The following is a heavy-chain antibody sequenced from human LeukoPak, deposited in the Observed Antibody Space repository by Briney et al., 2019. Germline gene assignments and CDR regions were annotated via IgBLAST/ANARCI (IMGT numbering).Heavy chain of an antibody. J-gene: IGHJ4*02. D-gene: IGHD1-7*01. Sequence: ASVKVSCKASGYTFTGYYMHWVRQAPGQGLEWMGWINPNRGGTNYAQKFQGRVTMTRDTSISTAYMELSRLRSDDTAVYYCARSKRGNWNYDYWGQGTLVAVSS. CDR1: GYTFTGYY. CDR3: ARSKRGNWNYDY. V-gene: IGHV1-2*02. CDR2: INPNRGGT.